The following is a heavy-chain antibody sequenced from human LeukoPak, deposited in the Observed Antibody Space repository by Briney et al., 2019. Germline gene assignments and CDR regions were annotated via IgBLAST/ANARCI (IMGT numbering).Heavy chain of an antibody. D-gene: IGHD3-9*01. CDR1: GYTFTSYG. CDR3: AIHFDWLLHY. CDR2: IIPILGIA. V-gene: IGHV1-69*04. J-gene: IGHJ4*02. Sequence: SVKVSCKASGYTFTSYGISWVRQAPGQGLEWMGRIIPILGIANYAQKFQGRVTITADKSTSTAYMELSSLRSEDTAVYYCAIHFDWLLHYWGQGTLVTVSS.